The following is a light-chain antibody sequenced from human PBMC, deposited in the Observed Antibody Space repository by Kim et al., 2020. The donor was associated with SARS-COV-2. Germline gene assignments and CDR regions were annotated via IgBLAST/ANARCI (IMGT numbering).Light chain of an antibody. CDR1: QNVSNN. CDR2: GAS. Sequence: VSAGERATLSCGGSQNVSNNLAWYQQRRGQAPRLLIYGASTRATGLPARFSGGGSGAEFTLTISSLQSEDFAVYYCQQYVNWPQTFGQGTKVDIK. CDR3: QQYVNWPQT. J-gene: IGKJ1*01. V-gene: IGKV3-15*01.